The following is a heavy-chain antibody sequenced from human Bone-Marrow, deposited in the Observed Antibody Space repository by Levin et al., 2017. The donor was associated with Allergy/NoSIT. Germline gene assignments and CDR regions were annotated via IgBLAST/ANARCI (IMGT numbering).Heavy chain of an antibody. V-gene: IGHV3-73*01. CDR1: GFNLGGSA. J-gene: IGHJ6*03. CDR3: GYDFWSGTKDNMDV. CDR2: ITDKASGYAT. Sequence: VASVKVSCAASGFNLGGSAIHWVRQASGKGLEWVGRITDKASGYATAYTSSVEGRFTVSRDDSKNTAYLQMNSLEIEDTAVYYCGYDFWSGTKDNMDVWGKGTTVTVSS. D-gene: IGHD3-3*01.